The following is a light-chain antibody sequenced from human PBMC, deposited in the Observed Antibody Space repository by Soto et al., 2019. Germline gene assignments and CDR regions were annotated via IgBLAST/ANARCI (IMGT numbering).Light chain of an antibody. CDR1: QSVSSSY. CDR2: GAS. CDR3: QQYGDSPLT. V-gene: IGKV3-20*01. Sequence: EVALTQTPGTRSLSPGERATLACRASQSVSSSYLAWYQRKPGQAPRLLSYGASSRATGIPDRFSGSGSGTDFTLTISRLEPEDFAVYYCQQYGDSPLTFGGGTKVDIK. J-gene: IGKJ4*01.